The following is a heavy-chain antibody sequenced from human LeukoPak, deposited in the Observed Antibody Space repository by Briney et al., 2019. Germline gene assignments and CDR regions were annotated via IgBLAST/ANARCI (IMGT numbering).Heavy chain of an antibody. J-gene: IGHJ4*02. D-gene: IGHD6-19*01. CDR1: GYTFTSYA. Sequence: ASVKVSCKASGYTFTSYAMHWVGQAPGQRLEWMGWINAGNGNTKYSQKFQGRVTITRDTSASTAYMELSSLRSEDTAVYYCARARIAVAGTFDYWGQGTLVTVSS. CDR3: ARARIAVAGTFDY. V-gene: IGHV1-3*01. CDR2: INAGNGNT.